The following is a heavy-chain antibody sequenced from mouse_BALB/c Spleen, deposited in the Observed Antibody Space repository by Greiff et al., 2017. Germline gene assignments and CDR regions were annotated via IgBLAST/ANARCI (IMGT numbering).Heavy chain of an antibody. CDR1: GFSLTSYG. V-gene: IGHV2-9*02. CDR2: IWAGGST. CDR3: ARGNYVPY. Sequence: VQLQQSGPGLVQPSQSLSITCTVSGFSLTSYGVHWVRQPPGKGLEWLGVIWAGGSTNYNSALMSRLSISKDNSKSQVFLKMNSLQTDDTAMYYCARGNYVPYWGQGTLVTVSA. D-gene: IGHD2-1*01. J-gene: IGHJ3*01.